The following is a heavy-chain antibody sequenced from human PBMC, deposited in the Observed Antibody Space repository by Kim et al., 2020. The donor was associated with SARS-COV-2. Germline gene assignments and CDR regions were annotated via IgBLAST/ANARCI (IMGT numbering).Heavy chain of an antibody. CDR3: TRGGSYYYDYSGHY. J-gene: IGHJ6*01. CDR1: GFIFDDFA. D-gene: IGHD3-22*01. CDR2: SRSKAFGGAT. Sequence: GGSLRLSCTGSGFIFDDFALSWFRQAPGKGLEWVGFSRSKAFGGATDYAASGRDRFTISRDGSKNIAYLQMNKLNMEDTAVYFCTRGGSYYYDYSGHY. V-gene: IGHV3-49*01.